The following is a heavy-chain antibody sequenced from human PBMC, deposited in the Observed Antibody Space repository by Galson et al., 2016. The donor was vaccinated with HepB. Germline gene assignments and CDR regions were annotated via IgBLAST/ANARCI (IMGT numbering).Heavy chain of an antibody. J-gene: IGHJ2*01. Sequence: SETLSLTCAVSGGSISSSNWWSWVRQPPGKGLEWIGEIFHSGSTNYNPSLKSRVTISVDKSKNQFSLKLSSVTAADTAVYYCARDVEVGSGWDYWFFDLWGRGTLVTVSS. CDR2: IFHSGST. D-gene: IGHD6-19*01. CDR1: GGSISSSNW. CDR3: ARDVEVGSGWDYWFFDL. V-gene: IGHV4-4*02.